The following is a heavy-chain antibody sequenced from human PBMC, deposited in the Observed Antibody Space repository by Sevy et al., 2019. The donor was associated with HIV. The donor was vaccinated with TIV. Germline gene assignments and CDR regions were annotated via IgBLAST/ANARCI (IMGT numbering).Heavy chain of an antibody. J-gene: IGHJ4*02. D-gene: IGHD5-18*01. CDR3: IRSRQLGYPAMVPDY. CDR2: MRSKAFAGTT. CDR1: GFNLGDYA. Sequence: GGSLRLSCSTSGFNLGDYAMSWVRQSPGKGLEWVGFMRSKAFAGTTEYAASVKGRFTISTDDSKASAHLQMNSLRAEDTGVYYCIRSRQLGYPAMVPDYRGQGTLVTVSS. V-gene: IGHV3-49*04.